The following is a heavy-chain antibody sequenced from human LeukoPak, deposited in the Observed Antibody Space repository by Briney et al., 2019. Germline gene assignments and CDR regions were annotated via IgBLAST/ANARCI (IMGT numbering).Heavy chain of an antibody. V-gene: IGHV1-8*01. CDR3: ARGPLVRLPSSFDP. J-gene: IGHJ5*02. Sequence: ASVKVSCKASGYTFTSYDINWVRQAAGQGLEWMGWMNPNSGNTGSAQRFQGRITMTRDTSISTAYMELSSLRSEDTAVYYCARGPLVRLPSSFDPWGQGTLVTVSS. CDR2: MNPNSGNT. CDR1: GYTFTSYD. D-gene: IGHD3-16*02.